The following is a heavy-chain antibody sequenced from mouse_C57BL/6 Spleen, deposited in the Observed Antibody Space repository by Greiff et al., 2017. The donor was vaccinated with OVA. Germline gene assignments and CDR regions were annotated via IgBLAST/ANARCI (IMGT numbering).Heavy chain of an antibody. CDR1: GSTFPSYN. V-gene: IGHV1-12*01. D-gene: IGHD2-5*01. J-gene: IGHJ4*01. CDR2: IYPGNGDT. Sequence: QVQLQQSGAELVRPGASVKMSCKASGSTFPSYNMHWVKQTPRQGMEWIGAIYPGNGDTSYNQKFKGTATLTVDQSSSTAYMQLSSLTSEDSAVYVCAREESNYDAMDYWGQGTSVTVSS. CDR3: AREESNYDAMDY.